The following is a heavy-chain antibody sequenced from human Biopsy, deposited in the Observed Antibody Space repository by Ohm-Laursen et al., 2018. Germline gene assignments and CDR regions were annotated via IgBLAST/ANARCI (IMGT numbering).Heavy chain of an antibody. CDR3: ARGDYFDSNGYFWFDP. CDR1: GGSISSGGSY. CDR2: IFNSANT. D-gene: IGHD3-22*01. Sequence: SDTPSLTCTVSGGSISSGGSYWSWIRQCPGKGLEWIGYIFNSANTYYNPSLKNLITISGDTSKNQFSLKLNSVTAADTAVYYCARGDYFDSNGYFWFDPWGQGTLVTVSS. V-gene: IGHV4-31*01. J-gene: IGHJ5*02.